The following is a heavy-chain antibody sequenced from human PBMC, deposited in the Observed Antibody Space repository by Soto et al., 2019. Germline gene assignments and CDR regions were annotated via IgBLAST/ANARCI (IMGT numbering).Heavy chain of an antibody. J-gene: IGHJ4*02. CDR1: GDSISSGGYY. V-gene: IGHV4-31*03. CDR3: ARSPHFDGYNDY. D-gene: IGHD3-9*01. CDR2: IYYSGST. Sequence: SLTCTVSGDSISSGGYYWSWIRQHPGKGLEWIAHIYYSGSTYYNPSLKSRVTISVDTSKNQFSLKLSSVTEADTAVYYCARSPHFDGYNDYWGQGTLVTVSS.